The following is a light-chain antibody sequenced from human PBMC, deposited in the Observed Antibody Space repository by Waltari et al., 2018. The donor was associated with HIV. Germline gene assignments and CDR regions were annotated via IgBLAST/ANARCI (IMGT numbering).Light chain of an antibody. CDR3: SSYTSSSTMV. Sequence: QSALTQPASVSGSPGQSITISCTGTSSDVGGYNYVSWYQQHPGKAPKLMIYDVSKRPSGVSNRFSGSKSGNTASLTISGLQAEDEADYYCSSYTSSSTMVFGRGTKLTVL. V-gene: IGLV2-14*01. J-gene: IGLJ2*01. CDR1: SSDVGGYNY. CDR2: DVS.